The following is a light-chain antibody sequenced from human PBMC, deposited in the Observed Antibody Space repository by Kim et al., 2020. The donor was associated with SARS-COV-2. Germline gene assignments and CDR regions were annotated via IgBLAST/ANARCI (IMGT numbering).Light chain of an antibody. V-gene: IGKV3-15*01. CDR2: RAS. CDR1: QSVSSN. CDR3: QQYNEWPGT. Sequence: EVVMTQSPATLSVSSGERATLSCRASQSVSSNLAWYQQRPGQTPSLLIFRASTRATGVPARFSGSGSGTEFILTITSLQSEDFAVYYCQQYNEWPGTFGQGTKLEI. J-gene: IGKJ2*01.